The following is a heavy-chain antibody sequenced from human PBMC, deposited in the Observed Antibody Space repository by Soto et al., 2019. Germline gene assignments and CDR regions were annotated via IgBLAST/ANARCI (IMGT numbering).Heavy chain of an antibody. CDR2: VFYTGFT. Sequence: SETLSLTCAVSGASISGSYYYWAWLRQSPGKGPEWIGSVFYTGFTPYNPSLESRVSVSVDTSKSQFSLKLSAVTAADTAVYYCATSQKGYNWNYFDHWGQGALVTVSS. D-gene: IGHD1-20*01. V-gene: IGHV4-39*01. CDR1: GASISGSYYY. J-gene: IGHJ4*02. CDR3: ATSQKGYNWNYFDH.